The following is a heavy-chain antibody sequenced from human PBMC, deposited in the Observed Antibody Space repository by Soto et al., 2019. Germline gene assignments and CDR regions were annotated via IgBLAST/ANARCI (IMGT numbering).Heavy chain of an antibody. J-gene: IGHJ6*03. CDR2: IIPILGIA. D-gene: IGHD2-15*01. V-gene: IGHV1-69*02. Sequence: GASVKVSCKASGGTFSSYTISWVRQAPGQGLEWMGRIIPILGIANYAQKFQGRVTITADKSTSTAYMELSSLRSEDTAVYYCAREVVVVAATLAPYYMDVWGKGTTVTVSS. CDR1: GGTFSSYT. CDR3: AREVVVVAATLAPYYMDV.